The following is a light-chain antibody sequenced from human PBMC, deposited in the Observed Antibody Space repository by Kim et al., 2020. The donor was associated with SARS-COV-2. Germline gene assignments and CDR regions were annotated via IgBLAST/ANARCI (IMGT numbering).Light chain of an antibody. CDR1: EDSRKS. CDR3: LQHSLYPLT. Sequence: ASVGDGISITCRAAEDSRKSVVWYQQKPGKAPTRLVFDASTLDIGVPPRFSGSGSGTQFALTINNVQPEDSATYFCLQHSLYPLTFGGGTKVDIK. J-gene: IGKJ4*02. V-gene: IGKV1-17*02. CDR2: DAS.